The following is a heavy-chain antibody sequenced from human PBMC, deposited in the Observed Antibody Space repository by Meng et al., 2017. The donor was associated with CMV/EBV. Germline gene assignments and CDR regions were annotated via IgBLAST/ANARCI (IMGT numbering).Heavy chain of an antibody. D-gene: IGHD3-10*01. CDR2: ISGSGGST. J-gene: IGHJ6*02. CDR3: ANQYYYGSGSYLGGMDV. Sequence: GESLKISCAASGFTFNSYAMSWVRQAPGKGLEWVSAISGSGGSTYYADSVKGRFTISRDNSKNTLYLQMNSLRAEDTAVYYCANQYYYGSGSYLGGMDVWGQGTTVTVSS. CDR1: GFTFNSYA. V-gene: IGHV3-23*01.